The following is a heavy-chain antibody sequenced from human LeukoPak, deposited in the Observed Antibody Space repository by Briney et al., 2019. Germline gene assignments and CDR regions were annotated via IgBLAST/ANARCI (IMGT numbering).Heavy chain of an antibody. CDR3: TRGVATISNFDY. CDR2: ITTGGDDL. CDR1: GFTFSSYS. J-gene: IGHJ4*02. Sequence: GGSLRLSCAASGFTFSSYSLTWVRQAPGKGLEWVSSITTGGDDLYYSDSVKGRFTISRDNAKNSLFLQMNNLRAEDTAVYYCTRGVATISNFDYWGQGTLVTVSS. D-gene: IGHD5-12*01. V-gene: IGHV3-21*01.